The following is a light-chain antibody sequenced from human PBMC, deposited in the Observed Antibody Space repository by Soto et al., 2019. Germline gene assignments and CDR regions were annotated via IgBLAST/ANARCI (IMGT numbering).Light chain of an antibody. CDR3: SSYASSGNPV. V-gene: IGLV2-18*02. Sequence: QWAQSHPPSVRRSPGHSVTISCTGTSSDVGSYNRVSWYQQPPAKAPKLMIYGVTYRPSGVSARFSGAKSGNTASLTISGLQAEEEADYYCSSYASSGNPVFGIGTKVTVL. CDR1: SSDVGSYNR. J-gene: IGLJ1*01. CDR2: GVT.